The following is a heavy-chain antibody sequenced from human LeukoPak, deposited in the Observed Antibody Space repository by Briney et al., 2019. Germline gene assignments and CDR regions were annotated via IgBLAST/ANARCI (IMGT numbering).Heavy chain of an antibody. CDR1: GFNFRIYA. J-gene: IGHJ4*02. CDR3: AKDSIYADGKWDIDY. V-gene: IGHV3-23*01. Sequence: PGGSLRLSCAASGFNFRIYAMSWVRLAPGRGLEWVSGILGDGSRAFYADSVKGRFTISKDYSKNTLYLQMNSQSADDTAIYYCAKDSIYADGKWDIDYWGQGTLVTVSS. CDR2: ILGDGSRA. D-gene: IGHD1-26*01.